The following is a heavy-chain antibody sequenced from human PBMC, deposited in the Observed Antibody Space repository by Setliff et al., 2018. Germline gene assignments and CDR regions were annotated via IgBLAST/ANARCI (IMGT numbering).Heavy chain of an antibody. Sequence: ASVKVSCKASGGTFSSYAISWVRQAPGQGLEWMGGIIPIFGTANYAQKFQGRVTITADESTSTAYMELSSLRSEDTAVYYCARESNYYDSSGSDDAFDIWGQGTMVT. CDR2: IIPIFGTA. J-gene: IGHJ3*02. CDR1: GGTFSSYA. CDR3: ARESNYYDSSGSDDAFDI. V-gene: IGHV1-69*13. D-gene: IGHD3-22*01.